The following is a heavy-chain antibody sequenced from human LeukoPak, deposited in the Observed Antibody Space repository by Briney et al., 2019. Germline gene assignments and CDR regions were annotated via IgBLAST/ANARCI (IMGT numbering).Heavy chain of an antibody. D-gene: IGHD5-24*01. V-gene: IGHV1-18*01. CDR2: ISAYNGNT. CDR3: ARGRWLQFDFARGTGYFGY. CDR1: GYTFTSYG. J-gene: IGHJ4*02. Sequence: ASVKVSCKASGYTFTSYGISWVRQAPGQGLEWMGWISAYNGNTNYAQKLQGRVTMTTDTSTSTAYMELSSLRSEDTAVYYCARGRWLQFDFARGTGYFGYWGQGTLVTVSS.